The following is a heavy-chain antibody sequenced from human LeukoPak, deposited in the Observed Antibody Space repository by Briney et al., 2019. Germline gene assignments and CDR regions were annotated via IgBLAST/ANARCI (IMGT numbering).Heavy chain of an antibody. V-gene: IGHV3-21*01. J-gene: IGHJ4*02. CDR1: GFSFSSFA. Sequence: GGSLRLSCVGSGFSFSSFAMSWGRQAPGKGLEWVSSISSSSSYIYYAESVKGRFTISRDKAKNSLNLQMNSLRAEDTAVYYCARGEGSLVYWGQGTLVTLSS. CDR3: ARGEGSLVY. D-gene: IGHD6-6*01. CDR2: ISSSSSYI.